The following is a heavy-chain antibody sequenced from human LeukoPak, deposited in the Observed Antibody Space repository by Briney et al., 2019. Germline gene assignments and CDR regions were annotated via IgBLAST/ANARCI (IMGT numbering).Heavy chain of an antibody. Sequence: ASVKVSCKVSGYTLTELSMHWVRQAPGKGLEWMGGFDPEDGETIYAQKFQGRVTMTEDTSTDTAYMELNSLRSEDTAVYYCATEGFGESPHDAFDIWGQGTMVTVSS. CDR3: ATEGFGESPHDAFDI. CDR1: GYTLTELS. CDR2: FDPEDGET. V-gene: IGHV1-24*01. D-gene: IGHD3-10*01. J-gene: IGHJ3*02.